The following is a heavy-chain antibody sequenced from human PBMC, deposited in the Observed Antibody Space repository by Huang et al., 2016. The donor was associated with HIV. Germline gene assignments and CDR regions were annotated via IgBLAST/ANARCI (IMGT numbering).Heavy chain of an antibody. D-gene: IGHD3-10*01. CDR2: FFYDGNT. V-gene: IGHV4-39*01. CDR3: AAMVRGVISYFDY. Sequence: QLQLQESGPGLVKPSETLSLTCTVSDGSISSSSYYWGWISQPPGTGLAWIATFFYDGNTYYSPPPKSRVTISVDTSKNQFSLNLSSVTAADTAVYYWAAMVRGVISYFDYWGQGTLVTVSS. CDR1: DGSISSSSYY. J-gene: IGHJ4*02.